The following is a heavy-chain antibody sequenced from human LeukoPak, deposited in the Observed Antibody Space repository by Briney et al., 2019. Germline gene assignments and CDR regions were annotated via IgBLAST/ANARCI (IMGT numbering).Heavy chain of an antibody. CDR2: IKSDGSST. CDR3: ARMSAVAGGLDY. Sequence: GGSLRLSCAASGFTFSSYGMHWVRQAPGKGLVWVARIKSDGSSTNYADSVKGRFTISRDNAKNTLYLQMNSLRAEDTAVYYCARMSAVAGGLDYWGQGSLVTVSS. V-gene: IGHV3-74*01. J-gene: IGHJ4*02. CDR1: GFTFSSYG. D-gene: IGHD6-19*01.